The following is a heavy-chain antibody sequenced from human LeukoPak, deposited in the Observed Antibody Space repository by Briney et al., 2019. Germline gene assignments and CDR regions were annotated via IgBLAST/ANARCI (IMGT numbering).Heavy chain of an antibody. D-gene: IGHD4-17*01. V-gene: IGHV3-48*01. J-gene: IGHJ4*02. CDR3: ASTGDYGDYARGTD. Sequence: GGSLRLSCAASGFTFSSYSMNWVRQAPGKGLEWVSYISSSSSTIYYADSVKGRFTISRDNSKNTLYLQMNSLRAEDTAVYYCASTGDYGDYARGTDWGQGTLVTVSS. CDR2: ISSSSSTI. CDR1: GFTFSSYS.